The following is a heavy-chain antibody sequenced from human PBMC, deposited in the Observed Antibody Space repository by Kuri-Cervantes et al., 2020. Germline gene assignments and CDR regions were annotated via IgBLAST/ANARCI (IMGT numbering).Heavy chain of an antibody. CDR1: GGSFNGYY. V-gene: IGHV4-34*01. CDR3: ARLRAVAGTFSATYWFDP. Sequence: ESLKISCAVYGGSFNGYYWSWIRQPPGKGLEWIGEINHSGSTSYNPSLKSRVTISIDTSKKQFSLNLNSVTAADTAVYYCARLRAVAGTFSATYWFDPWGQGTLVTVSS. CDR2: INHSGST. J-gene: IGHJ5*02. D-gene: IGHD6-19*01.